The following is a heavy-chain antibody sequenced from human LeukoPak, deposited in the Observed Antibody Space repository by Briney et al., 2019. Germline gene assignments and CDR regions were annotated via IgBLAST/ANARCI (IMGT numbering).Heavy chain of an antibody. V-gene: IGHV3-30*02. CDR2: IPYDGSNK. J-gene: IGHJ4*02. CDR3: AKGYSGYDWSLVDY. CDR1: GFTFRSFG. D-gene: IGHD5-12*01. Sequence: GGSLRLSCAASGFTFRSFGIHWVRQAPGKGLEWVAVIPYDGSNKYYADSVKGRFTISRDNSKSTLYLQMNSLRAEDTAVYYCAKGYSGYDWSLVDYWGQGTLVTVSS.